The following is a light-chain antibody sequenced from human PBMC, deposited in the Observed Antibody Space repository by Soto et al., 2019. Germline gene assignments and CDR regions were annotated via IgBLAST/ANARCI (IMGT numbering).Light chain of an antibody. J-gene: IGKJ2*01. CDR1: QSVRSN. CDR3: LQYNNCPPYT. Sequence: EIVMTQSPATLSVSPGERATLSCRASQSVRSNLAWYQQKPGQAPRLLIFNASTRATPIPARFSGTGSETEFTLTISSLQSEDSAFYYCLQYNNCPPYTFGQGTKLEIK. V-gene: IGKV3-15*01. CDR2: NAS.